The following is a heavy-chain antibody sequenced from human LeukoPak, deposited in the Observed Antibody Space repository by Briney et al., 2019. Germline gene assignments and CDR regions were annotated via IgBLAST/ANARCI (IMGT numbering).Heavy chain of an antibody. CDR1: GGSISSGGYY. D-gene: IGHD1-26*01. V-gene: IGHV4-31*03. CDR3: ARGVPPPNSGSGFDI. CDR2: IYYSGST. J-gene: IGHJ3*02. Sequence: PSETLSLTCTVSGGSISSGGYYWSWIRQHPGKGLEWIGYIYYSGSTYYNPSLKSRVTISVDTSKNQFSLKLSSVTAADTAVYYCARGVPPPNSGSGFDIWGQGTMVTVSS.